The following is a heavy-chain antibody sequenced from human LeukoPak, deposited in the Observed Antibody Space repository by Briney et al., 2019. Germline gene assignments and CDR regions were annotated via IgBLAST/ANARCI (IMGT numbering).Heavy chain of an antibody. V-gene: IGHV4-34*01. CDR3: ARVLSSGYHYYYYYGMDV. D-gene: IGHD3-3*01. Sequence: PSETLSLTCAVYGGSFSGYYWSWIRQTPGKGLEWIGEINHSGSTNYNPSLKSRVTISVDTSKNQFSLKLSSVTATDTAVYYCARVLSSGYHYYYYYGMDVWGQGTTVTVSS. CDR1: GGSFSGYY. J-gene: IGHJ6*02. CDR2: INHSGST.